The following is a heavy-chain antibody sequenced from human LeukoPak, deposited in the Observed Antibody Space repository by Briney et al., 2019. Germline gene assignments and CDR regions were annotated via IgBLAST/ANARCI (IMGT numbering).Heavy chain of an antibody. D-gene: IGHD6-13*01. CDR3: ARRIAAAGPLYYFDY. Sequence: ASVKVSCKASGYTFAGYGINWVRQAPGQGLEWMGWISAYNGNTNYAQKLQGRVTMTTDTSTSTVYMELRSLRSDDTAVYYCARRIAAAGPLYYFDYWGQGTLVTVSS. J-gene: IGHJ4*02. CDR2: ISAYNGNT. CDR1: GYTFAGYG. V-gene: IGHV1-18*01.